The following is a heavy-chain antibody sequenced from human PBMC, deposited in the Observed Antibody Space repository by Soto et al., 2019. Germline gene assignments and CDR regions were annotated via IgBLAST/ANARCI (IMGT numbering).Heavy chain of an antibody. CDR2: IGPEGGAT. V-gene: IGHV1-2*02. CDR1: GYTFTGHY. J-gene: IGHJ4*02. D-gene: IGHD1-26*01. CDR3: GRGRSGQIVVFY. Sequence: ASVKVSCKASGYTFTGHYIHWVRQAPEQGPEWMGEIGPEGGATRYAQRFQGRVTMTRDMSITTVYMELNNLSPDDTAVYYCGRGRSGQIVVFYWGQGTPVTVSS.